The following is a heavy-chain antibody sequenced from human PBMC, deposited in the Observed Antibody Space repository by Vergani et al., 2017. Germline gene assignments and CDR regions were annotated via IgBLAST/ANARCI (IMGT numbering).Heavy chain of an antibody. V-gene: IGHV1-69*05. J-gene: IGHJ5*02. CDR2: IIPIFGTA. CDR1: GGTFSSYA. D-gene: IGHD3-10*01. Sequence: QVQLVQSGAEVKKPGSSVKVSCKASGGTFSSYAISWVRQAPGQGLEWMGGIIPIFGTANYAQKFQGRVTMTRNTSISTGYMELRSLRSEDTAVYYCARGHMVRGVYRWFDPWGQGTLVTVSS. CDR3: ARGHMVRGVYRWFDP.